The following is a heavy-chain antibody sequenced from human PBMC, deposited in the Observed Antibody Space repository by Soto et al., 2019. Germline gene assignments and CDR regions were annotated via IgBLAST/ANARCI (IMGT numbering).Heavy chain of an antibody. J-gene: IGHJ6*03. D-gene: IGHD3-3*01. Sequence: EVQLVESGGGVVRPGGSLTLSCAASGFTFDDYGMSWVRQAPGKGLEWVSGINWNGGSTGYADSVKGRFTISRDNAKNSLYLQMNSLRAEDTALYHCAREGYAFWSGYLSYMDVWGKGTTVTVSS. V-gene: IGHV3-20*01. CDR1: GFTFDDYG. CDR3: AREGYAFWSGYLSYMDV. CDR2: INWNGGST.